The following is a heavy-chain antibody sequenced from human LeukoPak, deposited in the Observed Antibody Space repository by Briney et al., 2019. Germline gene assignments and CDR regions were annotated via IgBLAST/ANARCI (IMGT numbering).Heavy chain of an antibody. J-gene: IGHJ5*02. CDR3: AILPGGEPTGQNWFDP. Sequence: SVKVSCKASGGTFSSYTISWVRQAPGQGLEWMGRIIPILGIANYAQKFQGSVTITADKSTSTAYMELSSLRSEDTAVYYCAILPGGEPTGQNWFDPWGQGTLVTVSS. CDR2: IIPILGIA. D-gene: IGHD3-16*01. V-gene: IGHV1-69*02. CDR1: GGTFSSYT.